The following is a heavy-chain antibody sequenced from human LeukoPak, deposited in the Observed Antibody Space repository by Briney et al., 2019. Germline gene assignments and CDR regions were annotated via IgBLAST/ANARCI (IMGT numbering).Heavy chain of an antibody. CDR2: IDYSGYT. Sequence: SETLSLTCTVSGGSISSYYWSWIRQPPGKGLEWIGYIDYSGYTNYNPSLKSRVTISVDTSKNQFYLKLTSVPAADTAVYFCARGGYYGSGNDFRFDPWGQGTLVTVSS. CDR3: ARGGYYGSGNDFRFDP. D-gene: IGHD3-10*01. V-gene: IGHV4-59*13. J-gene: IGHJ5*02. CDR1: GGSISSYY.